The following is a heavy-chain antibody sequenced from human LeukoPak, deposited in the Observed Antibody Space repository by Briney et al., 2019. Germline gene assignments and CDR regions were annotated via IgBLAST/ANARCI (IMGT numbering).Heavy chain of an antibody. CDR2: INPSGGSS. J-gene: IGHJ4*02. CDR1: GYIFSSYY. D-gene: IGHD5-18*01. V-gene: IGHV1-46*01. Sequence: ASVKVSCKASGYIFSSYYMHWVRQAPGQGLEWMGIINPSGGSSSYAQKFHGRVTITRDTSSSTVYMALSSLRSEDTAVYYCAREGSGYNYAENWGQGTLVTVSS. CDR3: AREGSGYNYAEN.